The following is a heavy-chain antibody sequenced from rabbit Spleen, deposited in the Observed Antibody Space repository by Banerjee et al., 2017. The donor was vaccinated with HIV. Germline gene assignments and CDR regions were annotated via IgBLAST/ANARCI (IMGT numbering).Heavy chain of an antibody. J-gene: IGHJ6*01. CDR2: IDAGSSAFT. D-gene: IGHD1-1*01. V-gene: IGHV1S40*01. Sequence: QSLEESGGDLVKPGASLTLTCTASGVSFSFSSYMCWVRQAPGKGLEWIACIDAGSSAFTYFATWAKGRFTISKTSSTTVTLQMTRLTAADTATYFCARDTSSSFSSYGMDLWGQGTLVTVS. CDR1: GVSFSFSSY. CDR3: ARDTSSSFSSYGMDL.